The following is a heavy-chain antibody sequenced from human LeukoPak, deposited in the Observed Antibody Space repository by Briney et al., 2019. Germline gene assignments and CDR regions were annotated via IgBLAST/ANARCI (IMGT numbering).Heavy chain of an antibody. J-gene: IGHJ4*02. V-gene: IGHV3-74*03. Sequence: GGSLRLSCAASGFSFSIYWMHWVRQAPGKGLVWVSLINSDASTTTYADSVKGRFTISRDNAKNTLYLQMNSLRAEDTAVYYCAGGGRGSGYFPFDYWGQGTLVTVSS. CDR1: GFSFSIYW. CDR2: INSDASTT. CDR3: AGGGRGSGYFPFDY. D-gene: IGHD3-3*01.